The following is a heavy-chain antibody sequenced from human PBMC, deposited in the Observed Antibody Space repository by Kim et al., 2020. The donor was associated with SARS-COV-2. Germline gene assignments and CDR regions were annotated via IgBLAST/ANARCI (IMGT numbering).Heavy chain of an antibody. CDR3: AKGTYYYGSGSYYQSEDWFDP. CDR1: GFTFSSYG. J-gene: IGHJ5*02. V-gene: IGHV3-33*06. CDR2: IWYDGSNK. Sequence: GGSLRLSCAASGFTFSSYGMHWVRQAPGKGLEWVAVIWYDGSNKYYSDSVKGRFTISRDNSKNTLYLQMNSLRAEDTAVYYCAKGTYYYGSGSYYQSEDWFDPWGQGTLVTVSS. D-gene: IGHD3-10*01.